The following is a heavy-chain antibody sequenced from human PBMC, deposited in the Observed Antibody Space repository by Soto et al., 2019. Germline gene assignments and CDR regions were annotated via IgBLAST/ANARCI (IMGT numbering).Heavy chain of an antibody. CDR2: IYSGGST. Sequence: GGSLRLSCAASGFTVINNYMSWVRQPPGKGLEWVSLIYSGGSTYYEDSVKVRFTISRDNSKNTLYLQMNSLRAEDTAVYYCATQTDAFDYWGQGTRVTVSS. CDR3: ATQTDAFDY. V-gene: IGHV3-66*04. CDR1: GFTVINNY. J-gene: IGHJ3*01.